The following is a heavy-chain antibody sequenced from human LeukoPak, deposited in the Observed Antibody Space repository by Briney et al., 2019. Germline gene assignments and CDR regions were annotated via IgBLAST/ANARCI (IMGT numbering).Heavy chain of an antibody. CDR3: ARGFFSWNDDSGYTFCLDR. D-gene: IGHD3-22*01. V-gene: IGHV3-21*01. CDR1: GFTFSSYS. J-gene: IGHJ5*02. CDR2: ISSSSSYI. Sequence: SGGSLRLSCAAFGFTFSSYSMNWVRQAPGKGLEWVSPISSSSSYIYYADSVEGRFTISRDNAKKSLFLQMNSLRAEDTAVYYCARGFFSWNDDSGYTFCLDRWGQGTLVTVSS.